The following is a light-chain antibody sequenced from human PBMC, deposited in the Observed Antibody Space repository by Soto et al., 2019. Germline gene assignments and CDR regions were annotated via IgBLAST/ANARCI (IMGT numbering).Light chain of an antibody. V-gene: IGKV1-39*01. CDR3: QQNAITPPWT. CDR1: QSVSRS. J-gene: IGKJ1*01. CDR2: AAS. Sequence: QLTQSPSSLSASVGDRVIITCRASQSVSRSLNWYQQKAGQAPKLLIYAASTLHSGVPSRFTGSGSGTEFTLTISSLQPEDFATYYCQQNAITPPWTFGQGTKVDIK.